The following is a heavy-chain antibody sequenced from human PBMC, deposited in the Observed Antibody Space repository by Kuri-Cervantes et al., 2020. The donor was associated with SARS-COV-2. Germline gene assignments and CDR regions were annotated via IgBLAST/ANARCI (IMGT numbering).Heavy chain of an antibody. D-gene: IGHD6-13*01. CDR1: GYSISSGYY. V-gene: IGHV4-38-2*01. J-gene: IGHJ4*02. Sequence: SETLSLTCAVSGYSISSGYYWGWIRQPPGKGLEWIGSIYHSGSTYYNPSLKSRVTISVDTSKNQFPLKLSSVTAADTAVYYCATCIAAAGSYYFDYWGQGTLVTVSS. CDR3: ATCIAAAGSYYFDY. CDR2: IYHSGST.